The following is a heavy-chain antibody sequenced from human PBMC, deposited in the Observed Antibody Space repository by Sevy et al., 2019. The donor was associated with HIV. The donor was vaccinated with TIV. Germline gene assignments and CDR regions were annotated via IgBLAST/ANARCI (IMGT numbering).Heavy chain of an antibody. Sequence: GGSLRLSCAASGFTFSTYAMTWVRQAPGKGLEWVSVFSYSGGSTYYADSVRGQFTISRDNSKNTLYLQMNSLRVEDTAVYYCAKDRVSGTYYTGDFDYWGQGTLVTVSS. CDR3: AKDRVSGTYYTGDFDY. V-gene: IGHV3-23*01. CDR1: GFTFSTYA. D-gene: IGHD3-10*01. J-gene: IGHJ4*02. CDR2: FSYSGGST.